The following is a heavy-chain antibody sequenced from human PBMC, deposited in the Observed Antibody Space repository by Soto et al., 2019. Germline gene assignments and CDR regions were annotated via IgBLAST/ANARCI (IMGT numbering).Heavy chain of an antibody. CDR1: GFSLSTSGVG. CDR3: AHTRGRYYCSSTSCYPDDAFDI. CDR2: IYWDDDK. Sequence: QITLKESGPTLVKPTQTLTLTCTFSGFSLSTSGVGVGWIRQPPGKALEWLALIYWDDDKRYSPSLKSRLTITKDTSKNXXVXTXXNMDPVDTATYYCAHTRGRYYCSSTSCYPDDAFDIWGQGTMVTVSS. D-gene: IGHD2-2*01. J-gene: IGHJ3*02. V-gene: IGHV2-5*02.